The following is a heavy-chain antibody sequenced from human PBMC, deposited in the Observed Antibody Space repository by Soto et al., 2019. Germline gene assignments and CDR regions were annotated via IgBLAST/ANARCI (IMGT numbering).Heavy chain of an antibody. Sequence: GGPSSSPAFTWKRKAPGQGLEWMGGIIPIFGTANYAQKFQGRVTITADESTSTAYMELSSLRSGDTAVYYCARWFFFNYYG. D-gene: IGHD3-10*01. J-gene: IGHJ6*01. CDR2: IIPIFGTA. CDR1: GGPSSSPA. V-gene: IGHV1-69*01. CDR3: ARWFFFNYYG.